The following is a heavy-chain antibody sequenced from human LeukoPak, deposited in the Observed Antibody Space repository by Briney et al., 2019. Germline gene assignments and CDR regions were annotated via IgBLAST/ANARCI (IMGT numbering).Heavy chain of an antibody. CDR2: ISGSGGST. CDR3: AKDPQMIVVVEDAFDI. J-gene: IGHJ3*02. Sequence: GGSLRLSCAASEFTFSSYGMSWVRQAPGKGLEWVSAISGSGGSTYYADSVKGRFTISRDNSKNTLYLQMNSLRAEDTAVYYCAKDPQMIVVVEDAFDIWGQGTMVTVSS. V-gene: IGHV3-23*01. D-gene: IGHD3-22*01. CDR1: EFTFSSYG.